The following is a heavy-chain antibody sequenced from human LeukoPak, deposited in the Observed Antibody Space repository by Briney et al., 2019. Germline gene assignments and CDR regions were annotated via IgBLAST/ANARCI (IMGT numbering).Heavy chain of an antibody. CDR3: ARDFAAPIYFDY. CDR1: GFTFSSYS. Sequence: PGGSLRLSCSASGFTFSSYSMNWVRHAPGRGLEWVSFISSSSSYIYYADSVKGRFTISRDNAKNLLYLQMNNLRAEDTAAYYCARDFAAPIYFDYWGQGTLVTVSS. V-gene: IGHV3-21*01. CDR2: ISSSSSYI. D-gene: IGHD6-13*01. J-gene: IGHJ4*02.